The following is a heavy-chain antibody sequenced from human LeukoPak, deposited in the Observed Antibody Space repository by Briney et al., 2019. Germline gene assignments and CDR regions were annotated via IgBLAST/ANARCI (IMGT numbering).Heavy chain of an antibody. V-gene: IGHV3-23*01. CDR1: GFTFSSYA. D-gene: IGHD3-16*01. J-gene: IGHJ4*02. CDR2: ISGSGGST. Sequence: PGGSLRLSCAASGFTFSSYAMSWVRQAPGKGLEWVSAISGSGGSTYYADSVRGRFTISRDNSQNTLYLQMNSLRAEDTAMYYCANLGLYQEADYWGQGTLVTVSS. CDR3: ANLGLYQEADY.